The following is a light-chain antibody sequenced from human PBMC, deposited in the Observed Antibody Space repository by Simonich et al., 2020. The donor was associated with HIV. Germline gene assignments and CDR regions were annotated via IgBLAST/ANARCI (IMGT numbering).Light chain of an antibody. V-gene: IGKV3-11*01. J-gene: IGKJ1*01. CDR3: QQRSNWPPWT. Sequence: EIVLTQSPGTLSLSPGERATPSCRARQSVSSYLAWYQQKPGQAPRLLIYDASNRATGIPARFSGSGSGTDFTLTISSLEPEDFAVYYCQQRSNWPPWTFGQGTKVEIK. CDR2: DAS. CDR1: QSVSSY.